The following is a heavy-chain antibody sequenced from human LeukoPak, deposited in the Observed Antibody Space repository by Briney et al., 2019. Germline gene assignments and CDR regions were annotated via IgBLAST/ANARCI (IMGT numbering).Heavy chain of an antibody. CDR3: ARDQEAFDY. V-gene: IGHV1-3*01. Sequence: ASVKVSCKASGYAFTSYAMHWVRQAPGQRLEWMGWINAGNGNTKYSQKFQGRVTVTRDTSTSTVHMELSGLRSEDTAVYYCARDQEAFDYWGQGTLVTVSS. CDR1: GYAFTSYA. CDR2: INAGNGNT. J-gene: IGHJ4*02.